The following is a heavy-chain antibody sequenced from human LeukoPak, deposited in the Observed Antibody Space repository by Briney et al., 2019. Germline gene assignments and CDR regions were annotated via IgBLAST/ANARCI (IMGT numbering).Heavy chain of an antibody. V-gene: IGHV3-7*01. CDR3: VRDLGHSRHYFEY. Sequence: PGGSLRLSCAAPGFTFNSFFLTWVRLTPGRGLEWVASISQDGSETFYMDSVRGRFTISRDNTKNSVYLQMDSLRAEDTAVYFCVRDLGHSRHYFEYWGQGALVTVSS. D-gene: IGHD7-27*01. CDR1: GFTFNSFF. CDR2: ISQDGSET. J-gene: IGHJ4*02.